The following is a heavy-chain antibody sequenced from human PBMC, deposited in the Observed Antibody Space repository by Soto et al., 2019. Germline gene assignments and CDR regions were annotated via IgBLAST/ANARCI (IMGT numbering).Heavy chain of an antibody. Sequence: SETLSLTCTVSGGSISSSSYYWGWIRQPPGKGLEWIGSIYYSGSTYYSPSLKSRVTISVDTSKNQFSLKLSSVTAADTAVYYCARLQGTMVRGVLYYYYYGMDVWGQGTTVTVSS. D-gene: IGHD3-10*01. V-gene: IGHV4-39*01. CDR3: ARLQGTMVRGVLYYYYYGMDV. J-gene: IGHJ6*02. CDR2: IYYSGST. CDR1: GGSISSSSYY.